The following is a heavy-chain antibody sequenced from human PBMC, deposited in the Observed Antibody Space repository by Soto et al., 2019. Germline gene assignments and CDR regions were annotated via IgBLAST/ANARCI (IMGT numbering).Heavy chain of an antibody. Sequence: TSETLSLTCTVSGGSIRSGGYYWSWVRQNPRKGLEWIGNIYYSGNTYYNPSLKSRLTISVDTSKNQFSLNLSSVTAADTAVYYCARDLWVEPELYYYGMDVWGQGTTVTVSS. CDR1: GGSIRSGGYY. D-gene: IGHD1-1*01. V-gene: IGHV4-31*03. CDR3: ARDLWVEPELYYYGMDV. J-gene: IGHJ6*02. CDR2: IYYSGNT.